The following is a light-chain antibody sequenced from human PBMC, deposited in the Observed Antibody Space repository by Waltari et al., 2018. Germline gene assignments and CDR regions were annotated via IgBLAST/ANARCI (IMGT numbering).Light chain of an antibody. CDR3: QQNSAGRPT. V-gene: IGKV1-39*01. J-gene: IGKJ1*01. Sequence: DTQMTQSPSPLSASVGDRVTTRCRASQNINNHLHWYQQKPGKGPKLLIDSASTVQDGVSSRFSGSGSGTYFTLTINNLQPEDLGTYYCQQNSAGRPTFGQGTKVEIK. CDR2: SAS. CDR1: QNINNH.